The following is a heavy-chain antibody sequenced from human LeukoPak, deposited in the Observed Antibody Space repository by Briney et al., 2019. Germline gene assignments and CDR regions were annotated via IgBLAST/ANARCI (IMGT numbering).Heavy chain of an antibody. CDR2: ISYDGSNK. CDR3: AKDLNTYRYDSRDLQH. CDR1: GFSFNTYG. V-gene: IGHV3-30*18. D-gene: IGHD3-22*01. J-gene: IGHJ1*01. Sequence: GALRLSCAASGFSFNTYGMHWVRQGPGKGLEGVAVISYDGSNKWYADSVKGRFTISRDNSKNTLYLQMNSLRPEDTAVYFCAKDLNTYRYDSRDLQHWGQGILVTVSS.